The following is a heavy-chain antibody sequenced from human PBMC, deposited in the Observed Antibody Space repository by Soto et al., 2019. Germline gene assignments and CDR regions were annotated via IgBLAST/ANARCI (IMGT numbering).Heavy chain of an antibody. Sequence: SGPTLVNPTQSLTLTCSFSGFSLTTTEVAVGWIRQPPGKALEWLALIYWDDDKRYSPSLKSRLTIAKDTSKNQVVLTMTNMDPVDTATYYCAHIVGAPNWFDPWGQGTLVTVSS. CDR2: IYWDDDK. V-gene: IGHV2-5*02. J-gene: IGHJ5*02. CDR1: GFSLTTTEVA. D-gene: IGHD1-26*01. CDR3: AHIVGAPNWFDP.